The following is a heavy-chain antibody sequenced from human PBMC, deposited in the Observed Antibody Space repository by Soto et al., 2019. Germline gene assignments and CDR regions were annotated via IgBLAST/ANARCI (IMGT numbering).Heavy chain of an antibody. CDR1: GFTFSSYA. J-gene: IGHJ6*02. Sequence: GGSLRLSCAASGFTFSSYAMHWVRQAPGKGLEWVAVISYDGSNKYYADSVKGRFTISRDNSKNTLYLQMNSLRAEDTAVYYCARGGYSYGYYYYYGMDVWGQGTTVTVS. CDR2: ISYDGSNK. V-gene: IGHV3-30-3*01. CDR3: ARGGYSYGYYYYYGMDV. D-gene: IGHD5-18*01.